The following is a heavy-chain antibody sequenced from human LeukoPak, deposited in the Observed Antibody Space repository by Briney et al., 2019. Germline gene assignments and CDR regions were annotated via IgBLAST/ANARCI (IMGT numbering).Heavy chain of an antibody. J-gene: IGHJ6*02. CDR1: GGSISSSSYY. CDR3: ARHSGRVYGDYFRSGYYYYGMDV. V-gene: IGHV4-39*01. Sequence: SETLSLTCTVSGGSISSSSYYWGWIRQPPGKGLEWIGSIYYSGSTYYNPSLESRVTISVDTPKNQFSLKLSSVTAADTAVYYCARHSGRVYGDYFRSGYYYYGMDVWGQGTTVTVSS. D-gene: IGHD4-17*01. CDR2: IYYSGST.